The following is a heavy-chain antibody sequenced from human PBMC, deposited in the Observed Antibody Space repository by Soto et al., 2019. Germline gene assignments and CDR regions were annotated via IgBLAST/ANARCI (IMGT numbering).Heavy chain of an antibody. J-gene: IGHJ3*02. CDR3: ARDRDGYNPGAFDI. CDR1: GYTFTSYG. CDR2: ISAYNGNT. V-gene: IGHV1-18*04. D-gene: IGHD5-12*01. Sequence: VASVKVSCKASGYTFTSYGISWVRQAPGQGLEWMGWISAYNGNTNYAQKLQGRVTMTTDTSTSTAYMELRSLRSDDTAVYYCARDRDGYNPGAFDIWGQGTMVTVSS.